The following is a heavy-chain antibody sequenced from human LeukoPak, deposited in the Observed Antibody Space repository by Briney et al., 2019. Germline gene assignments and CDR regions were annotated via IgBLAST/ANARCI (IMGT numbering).Heavy chain of an antibody. CDR1: GASISSYY. CDR2: IYYSGST. V-gene: IGHV4-59*01. Sequence: SETLSLTCTVSGASISSYYWTWIRQPPGKGLEWLGYIYYSGSTNYNPSLKSRVTISVDTSKNQFSLKLSSVTAADTAVYYCARLLVDTASFQHWGQGTLVTVSS. J-gene: IGHJ1*01. CDR3: ARLLVDTASFQH. D-gene: IGHD5-18*01.